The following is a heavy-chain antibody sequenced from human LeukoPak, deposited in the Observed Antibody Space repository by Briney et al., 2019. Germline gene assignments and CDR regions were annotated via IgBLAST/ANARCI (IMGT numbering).Heavy chain of an antibody. V-gene: IGHV4-59*01. Sequence: RTSETLSLTCTVSGGSISSYYWSWIRQPPGKGLEWIGYIYYSGSTNYNPSLKSRVTISVDTSKNQFSLKLSSVTAADTAVYYCARVIAAAGSDAFDIWGQGTMVTVSS. CDR3: ARVIAAAGSDAFDI. CDR2: IYYSGST. CDR1: GGSISSYY. D-gene: IGHD6-13*01. J-gene: IGHJ3*02.